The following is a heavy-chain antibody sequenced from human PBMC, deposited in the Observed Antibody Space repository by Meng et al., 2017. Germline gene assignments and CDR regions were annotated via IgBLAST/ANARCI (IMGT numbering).Heavy chain of an antibody. D-gene: IGHD2-15*01. CDR3: AREEPSAGGGSPSFDY. J-gene: IGHJ4*02. CDR1: GGSISSSSYY. Sequence: SETLSLTCTVSGGSISSSSYYWGWIRQPPGKGLEWIGSIYYSGSTYYNPSLKSRVTISVDTSKNQFSLKLSSVTAADTAVYYCAREEPSAGGGSPSFDYWGQGTRVTGYS. CDR2: IYYSGST. V-gene: IGHV4-39*07.